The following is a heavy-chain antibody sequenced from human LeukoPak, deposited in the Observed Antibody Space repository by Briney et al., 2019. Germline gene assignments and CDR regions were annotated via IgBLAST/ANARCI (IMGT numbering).Heavy chain of an antibody. V-gene: IGHV3-23*01. Sequence: GGSLRLSCAASGFTCSSYAMTWVRQAPGKGLEWVSVIRESGNTTYYADSVKGRFIVSRDNSKSTLYLQMHSLRAEDTAIYYCAKDADYGGNWVDYWGQGTLVTVSS. D-gene: IGHD4-23*01. CDR3: AKDADYGGNWVDY. CDR1: GFTCSSYA. CDR2: IRESGNTT. J-gene: IGHJ4*02.